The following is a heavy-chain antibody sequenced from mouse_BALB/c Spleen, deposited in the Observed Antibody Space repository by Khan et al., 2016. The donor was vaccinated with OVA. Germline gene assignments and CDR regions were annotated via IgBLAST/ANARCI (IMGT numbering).Heavy chain of an antibody. D-gene: IGHD3-3*01. Sequence: VKLLESGAELARPGASVKMSCKASGYTFTSYTIHWIKLRPGQGLEWIGYINPSNGYTNYNQKFKDKATLTADKSSTTAYMQLSSLKSDDFALYNCVRVGAYHRADGWFAYWGQGTLVTVSA. CDR2: INPSNGYT. J-gene: IGHJ3*01. V-gene: IGHV1-4*01. CDR3: VRVGAYHRADGWFAY. CDR1: GYTFTSYT.